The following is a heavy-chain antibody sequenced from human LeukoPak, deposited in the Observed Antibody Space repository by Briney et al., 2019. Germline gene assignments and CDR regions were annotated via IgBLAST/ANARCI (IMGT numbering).Heavy chain of an antibody. D-gene: IGHD3-9*01. J-gene: IGHJ5*02. V-gene: IGHV4-4*07. Sequence: QPSETLSLTCTVSGGSINSYYWSWIRQPAGKGLEWIGRIYTSGSTNYNPSLKSRVTMSVDTSKNQFSLKLSSVTAADTAAYYCARDGLGDILTGYYHNWFDPWGQGTLVTVSS. CDR3: ARDGLGDILTGYYHNWFDP. CDR2: IYTSGST. CDR1: GGSINSYY.